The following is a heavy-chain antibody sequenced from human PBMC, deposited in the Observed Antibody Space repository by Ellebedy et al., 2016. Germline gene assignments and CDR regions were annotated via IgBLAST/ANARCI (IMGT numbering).Heavy chain of an antibody. D-gene: IGHD3-9*01. J-gene: IGHJ4*02. V-gene: IGHV4-59*01. Sequence: SETLSLTCSVSGVSMNTYYWSWIRQPPGKGLEWIGYIYDTGYTKYNPSLNSRVTISLDTSKNQFSLRLSSVTAADTAVYYCARDRSYDLLTGNRRPFDYWGQGSLVTVSS. CDR1: GVSMNTYY. CDR3: ARDRSYDLLTGNRRPFDY. CDR2: IYDTGYT.